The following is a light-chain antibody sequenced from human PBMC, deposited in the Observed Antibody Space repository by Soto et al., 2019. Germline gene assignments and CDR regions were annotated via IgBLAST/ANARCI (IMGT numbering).Light chain of an antibody. CDR3: AAWDDSLNGYV. CDR1: SSNIGSNT. J-gene: IGLJ1*01. Sequence: QSVLTPRPSASGTPGQRVTISCSGSSSNIGSNTVNWYQQLPGTAPKLLIYSNNQRPSGVPDRFSGSKSGTSASLAISGLQSEDEADYYCAAWDDSLNGYVFGIGTKLTVL. CDR2: SNN. V-gene: IGLV1-44*01.